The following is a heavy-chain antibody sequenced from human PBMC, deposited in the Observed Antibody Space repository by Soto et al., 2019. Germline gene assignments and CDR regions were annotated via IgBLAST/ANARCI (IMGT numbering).Heavy chain of an antibody. V-gene: IGHV3-74*01. CDR2: INPDGSRT. D-gene: IGHD2-15*01. CDR3: AREYCSGGGCPGLYYVDV. Sequence: EVQLVESGGDLVQPGGSLRLSCAASGFTFSNYWMHWVRQAPGKGLMWVSRINPDGSRTTYADSVKGRFAISREDARNSLYLQMNSLTAGDTAVYFCAREYCSGGGCPGLYYVDVWGKGTTVTVSS. J-gene: IGHJ6*03. CDR1: GFTFSNYW.